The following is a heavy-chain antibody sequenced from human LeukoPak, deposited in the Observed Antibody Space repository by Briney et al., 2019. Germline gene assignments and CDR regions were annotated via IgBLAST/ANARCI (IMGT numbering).Heavy chain of an antibody. CDR3: ARDLSSTSHIDY. D-gene: IGHD2-2*01. CDR1: GGSISGGDYS. J-gene: IGHJ4*02. Sequence: SETLSLTCTVSGGSISGGDYSWSWIRQPPGKGLEWIGYIYYSGSAYYNPSLKSRVAISVDTSKNQFSLKLSSVTAADTAVYYCARDLSSTSHIDYWGQGTLVTVSS. V-gene: IGHV4-30-4*08. CDR2: IYYSGSA.